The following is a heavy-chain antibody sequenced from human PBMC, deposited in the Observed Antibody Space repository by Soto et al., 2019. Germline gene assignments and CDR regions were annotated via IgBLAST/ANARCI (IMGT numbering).Heavy chain of an antibody. CDR1: GFTFNGST. V-gene: IGHV3-73*02. CDR3: TRQHLDVPVASGIDY. Sequence: EVQLVESGGGLVQPGGSLKLSCAASGFTFNGSTIHWVRQTSGKGLEWVGRIPSKTHTYATAYAASVKGRFTISRDDSTRTACRQMNSLKTEDTAVAVCTRQHLDVPVASGIDYWGQGSLVTVSS. D-gene: IGHD6-19*01. CDR2: IPSKTHTYAT. J-gene: IGHJ4*02.